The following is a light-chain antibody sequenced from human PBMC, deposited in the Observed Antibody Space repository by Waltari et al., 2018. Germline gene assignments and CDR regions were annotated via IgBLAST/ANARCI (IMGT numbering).Light chain of an antibody. CDR3: QQYDISPLT. CDR2: GAS. CDR1: QTVRTTY. V-gene: IGKV3-20*01. J-gene: IGKJ4*01. Sequence: EIVLTQSPGTLSLSPGERATLSCSASQTVRTTYLAWYQQRPGQAPTLLIYGASSRATGVPDRFSGSGSGTDFSLTISSLEPEEFAVYYCQQYDISPLTFGGGTKVEIK.